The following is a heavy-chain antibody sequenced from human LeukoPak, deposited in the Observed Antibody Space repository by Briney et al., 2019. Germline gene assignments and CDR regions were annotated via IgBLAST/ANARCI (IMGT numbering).Heavy chain of an antibody. CDR3: ATLATDYVWGSYRPYYFDY. CDR1: GFTFSSYW. CDR2: IKQDGSEK. D-gene: IGHD3-16*02. J-gene: IGHJ4*02. V-gene: IGHV3-7*01. Sequence: GGSLRLSCAASGFTFSSYWMSWVRQAPGKGLEWVANIKQDGSEKYYVDSVKGRFIISRDNAKNSLYLQMNSLRAEDTAVYYCATLATDYVWGSYRPYYFDYWGQGTLVTVSS.